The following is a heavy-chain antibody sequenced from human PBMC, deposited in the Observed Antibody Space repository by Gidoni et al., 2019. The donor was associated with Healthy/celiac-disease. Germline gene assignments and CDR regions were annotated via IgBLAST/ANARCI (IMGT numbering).Heavy chain of an antibody. V-gene: IGHV3-21*01. Sequence: EVQLVESGGGLVKPGGPLSFSCAASGFTFSSYSMNWVRQAPGKGLEWVSSISSSSSYIYYADSVKGRFTISRDNAKNSLYLQMSSLRAEDTAVYYCARDRHVGSPDYWGQGTLVTVSS. CDR3: ARDRHVGSPDY. CDR1: GFTFSSYS. D-gene: IGHD1-26*01. CDR2: ISSSSSYI. J-gene: IGHJ4*02.